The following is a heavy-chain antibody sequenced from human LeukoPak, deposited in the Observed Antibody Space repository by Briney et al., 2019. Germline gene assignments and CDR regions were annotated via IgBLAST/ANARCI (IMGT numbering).Heavy chain of an antibody. Sequence: ASVKVSCKASGYTFTSYGISWVRQAPGQGLEWMGWISAYNGNTNYAQKLQGRVTMTTDTPTSTAYMELRSLRSDDTAVYYCARAGYSSSWTALIDYWGQGTLVTVSS. CDR2: ISAYNGNT. CDR1: GYTFTSYG. V-gene: IGHV1-18*01. J-gene: IGHJ4*02. D-gene: IGHD6-13*01. CDR3: ARAGYSSSWTALIDY.